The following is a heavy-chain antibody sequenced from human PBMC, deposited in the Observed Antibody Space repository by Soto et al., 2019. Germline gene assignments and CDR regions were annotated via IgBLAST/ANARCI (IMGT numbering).Heavy chain of an antibody. CDR3: AKGYCSGGSCYPPTPYY. V-gene: IGHV3-23*01. CDR2: ISGSGGST. J-gene: IGHJ4*02. Sequence: GGSLRLSCAASGFTFSSYAMSWVRQAPGKGLEWVSAISGSGGSTYYADSVKGRFTISRDNSKNTLYLQMNSLRAEDTAVYYCAKGYCSGGSCYPPTPYYWGQGTLVTVSS. CDR1: GFTFSSYA. D-gene: IGHD2-15*01.